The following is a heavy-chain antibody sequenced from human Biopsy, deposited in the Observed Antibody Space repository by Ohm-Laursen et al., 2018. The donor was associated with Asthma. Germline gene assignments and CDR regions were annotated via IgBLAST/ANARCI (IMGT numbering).Heavy chain of an antibody. CDR1: GGSINIGDYY. J-gene: IGHJ6*02. CDR2: IYYSGST. D-gene: IGHD4-23*01. CDR3: ARDTYGGNAAYYYGMDV. V-gene: IGHV4-31*03. Sequence: TLSLTCTVSGGSINIGDYYWSWIRQHPEKGLEWIGYIYYSGSTYYNPSLKSRVTISVDTSKNQFSLKLSSVTAADTAVYYCARDTYGGNAAYYYGMDVWGQGTTVTVSS.